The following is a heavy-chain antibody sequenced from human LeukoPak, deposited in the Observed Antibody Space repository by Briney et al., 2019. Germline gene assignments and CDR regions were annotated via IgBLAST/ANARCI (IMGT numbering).Heavy chain of an antibody. D-gene: IGHD3-22*01. Sequence: GGSLRLSCEASGFTLSTYWMNWVRQVPGKGLEWVANINPDGSAKRYVDSVKGRFTIARDNADNSLSLQMNSLRAEDTAVYYCARDARTVGITMIVVGFDYWGQGTLVTVSS. CDR1: GFTLSTYW. CDR3: ARDARTVGITMIVVGFDY. CDR2: INPDGSAK. J-gene: IGHJ4*02. V-gene: IGHV3-7*01.